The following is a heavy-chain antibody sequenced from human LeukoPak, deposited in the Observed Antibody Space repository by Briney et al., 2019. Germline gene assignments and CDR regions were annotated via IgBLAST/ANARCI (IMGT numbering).Heavy chain of an antibody. CDR1: GFTFSNAW. Sequence: PGGSLRLSCAASGFTFSNAWMSWVRQAPGKGLEWVGRIKSKTDGGTTDYAAPVKGRFTISRDDSKNTQYLQMNSLKTEDTAVYYCTTEICSSTSCSGDYWGQGTLVTVPS. J-gene: IGHJ4*02. V-gene: IGHV3-15*01. CDR2: IKSKTDGGTT. D-gene: IGHD2-2*01. CDR3: TTEICSSTSCSGDY.